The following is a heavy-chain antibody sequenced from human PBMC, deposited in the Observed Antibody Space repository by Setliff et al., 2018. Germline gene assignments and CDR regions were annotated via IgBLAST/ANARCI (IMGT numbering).Heavy chain of an antibody. V-gene: IGHV3-7*01. D-gene: IGHD3-10*01. Sequence: PGGSLRLSCGASGFTYNNCWVSWVRQAPGKGLEWLASINPDGSEKYYVDPVKGRFIISRDNAKNSLSLQMNSLRNEDTAVYYCFGAGTCSYWGQGTLVTVSS. CDR2: INPDGSEK. J-gene: IGHJ4*02. CDR3: FGAGTCSY. CDR1: GFTYNNCW.